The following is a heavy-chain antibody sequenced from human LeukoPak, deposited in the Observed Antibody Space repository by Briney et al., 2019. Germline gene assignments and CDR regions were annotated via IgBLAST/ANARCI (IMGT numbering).Heavy chain of an antibody. D-gene: IGHD2-2*02. CDR2: IRSKAYGGTT. V-gene: IGHV3-49*03. CDR1: GFTFGDYA. Sequence: AGGSLRLSCTASGFTFGDYAMSWFRQAPGKGLEWVGFIRSKAYGGTTEYAASVKGRFTISRDDSKSIAYLQMNSLKTEDTAVYYCTRVSCSSTSCYTPFDYWGQGTLVTVSS. J-gene: IGHJ4*02. CDR3: TRVSCSSTSCYTPFDY.